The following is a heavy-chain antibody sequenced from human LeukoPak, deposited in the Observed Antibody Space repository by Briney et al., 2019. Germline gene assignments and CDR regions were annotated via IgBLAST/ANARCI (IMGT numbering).Heavy chain of an antibody. CDR3: AKGNPYYYDSSGYYYFDY. J-gene: IGHJ4*02. Sequence: PGGSLRLSCAASGSTFSSYAMSWVRQAPGKGLEWVSAISGSGGSTYYADSVKGRFTISRDNSKNTLYLQMNSLRAEDTAVYYCAKGNPYYYDSSGYYYFDYWGQGTLVTVSS. D-gene: IGHD3-22*01. CDR2: ISGSGGST. CDR1: GSTFSSYA. V-gene: IGHV3-23*01.